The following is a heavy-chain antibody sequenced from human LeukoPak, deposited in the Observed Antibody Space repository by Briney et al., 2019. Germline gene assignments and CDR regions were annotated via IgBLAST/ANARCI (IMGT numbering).Heavy chain of an antibody. CDR3: ARAVSGRFDY. V-gene: IGHV4-59*08. CDR1: GGSMSPYH. Sequence: SETLSLTCTVSGGSMSPYHWGWIRQPPGKGLEWTGYIYYSGSTNYNPSLKSRVTISVDTFKNQFSLKLSSVTAADTAIYYCARAVSGRFDYWGQGTLVTVSS. CDR2: IYYSGST. D-gene: IGHD6-19*01. J-gene: IGHJ4*02.